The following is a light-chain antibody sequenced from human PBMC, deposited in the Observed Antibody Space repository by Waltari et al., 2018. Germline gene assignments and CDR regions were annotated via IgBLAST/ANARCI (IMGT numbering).Light chain of an antibody. CDR2: AAS. CDR3: QQSYSTFWT. Sequence: DIQMTQSPSSLSASVGDRVTITCRASQNISSYLNWYQQKPGKAPKLLIYAASSLQSGVPSRFSGSGAGTDFTLTISSLQPEDFATYYCQQSYSTFWTFGQGTKVEIK. J-gene: IGKJ1*01. CDR1: QNISSY. V-gene: IGKV1-39*01.